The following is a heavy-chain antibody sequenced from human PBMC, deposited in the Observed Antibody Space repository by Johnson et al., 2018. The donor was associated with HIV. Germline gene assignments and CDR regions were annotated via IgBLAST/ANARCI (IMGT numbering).Heavy chain of an antibody. D-gene: IGHD6-19*01. CDR1: GFTFNSYA. CDR3: AKDLGITVAGRGGLDAFDI. Sequence: VQLVESGGGLVKPGGSLRLSCAASGFTFNSYAMSWVRQGPGKGLEWVAAISGSGGSTYYADSVKGRFTISRENSRNTLYLQMKSLRAEDTAVYYCAKDLGITVAGRGGLDAFDIWGQGTMVTVSS. CDR2: ISGSGGST. J-gene: IGHJ3*02. V-gene: IGHV3-23*04.